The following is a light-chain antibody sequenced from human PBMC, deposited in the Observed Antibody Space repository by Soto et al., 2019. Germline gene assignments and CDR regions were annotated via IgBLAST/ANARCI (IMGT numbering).Light chain of an antibody. Sequence: LTQPASVSGSPGQSITISCTGTSSDVGSYNLVSWYQQHPGKAPKLMIYEGSKRPSGVSNRFSGSKSGNTASLTISGLQAEDEADYYCCSYAGSSTVVFGGGTQLTVL. CDR1: SSDVGSYNL. V-gene: IGLV2-23*01. J-gene: IGLJ2*01. CDR2: EGS. CDR3: CSYAGSSTVV.